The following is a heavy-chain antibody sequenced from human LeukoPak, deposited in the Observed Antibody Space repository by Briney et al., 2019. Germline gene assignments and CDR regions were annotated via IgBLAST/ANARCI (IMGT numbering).Heavy chain of an antibody. CDR1: GGSISSSNW. J-gene: IGHJ6*04. CDR3: ARMYYDILTGYFYGMDV. CDR2: IYHSGST. V-gene: IGHV4-4*02. Sequence: PSGTLSLTCAVSGGSISSSNWWSWVRQPPGKGLEWIGEIYHSGSTNYNPSLKSRVTISVDKSKNQFSLKLSSVTAADTAVYYCARMYYDILTGYFYGMDVWGKGTTVTVSS. D-gene: IGHD3-9*01.